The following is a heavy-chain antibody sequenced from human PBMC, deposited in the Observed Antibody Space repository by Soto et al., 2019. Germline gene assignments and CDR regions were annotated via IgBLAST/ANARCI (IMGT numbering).Heavy chain of an antibody. V-gene: IGHV1-2*02. CDR1: GYIFTDYY. CDR2: INPNSDGT. J-gene: IGHJ5*02. Sequence: QVQLVQSGAEVKKPGASVKVSCKASGYIFTDYYMNWVRQAPGQVLEWMGWINPNSDGTNYAQKFQGRVTKTTDRSITTASMELGGLRSEDTAVYYCSRPYCGSNSCHNWFDPWGQGTLVTVSS. CDR3: SRPYCGSNSCHNWFDP. D-gene: IGHD2-2*01.